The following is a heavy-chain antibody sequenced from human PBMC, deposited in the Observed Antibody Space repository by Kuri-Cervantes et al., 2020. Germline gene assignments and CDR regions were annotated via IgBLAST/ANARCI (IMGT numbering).Heavy chain of an antibody. CDR2: IYSGGRT. CDR3: ARDWYYYDSSGYYDPYYYYYYGMDV. V-gene: IGHV3-66*01. J-gene: IGHJ6*02. CDR1: GLTVSSNY. Sequence: GESLKISCAASGLTVSSNYMSWVRQAPGKGLEWVSVIYSGGRTDYADSVKGRFTISRDNSENTLSLQMHSLRAEDTAVYYCARDWYYYDSSGYYDPYYYYYYGMDVWGQGTTVTVSS. D-gene: IGHD3-22*01.